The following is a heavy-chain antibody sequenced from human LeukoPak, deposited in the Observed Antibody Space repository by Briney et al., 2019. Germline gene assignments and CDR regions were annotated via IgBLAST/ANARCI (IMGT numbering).Heavy chain of an antibody. CDR3: ATSSVTTGIDFDC. D-gene: IGHD4-17*01. Sequence: GGSLRLSCAASGFTFSSYEMNWVRQAPGKGLEWVSFISNSGRTKYYADSVKGRFTISRDNAKNSLYLQMNILRADDTAVYYCATSSVTTGIDFDCWGQGTLVTVSS. CDR2: ISNSGRTK. J-gene: IGHJ4*02. CDR1: GFTFSSYE. V-gene: IGHV3-48*03.